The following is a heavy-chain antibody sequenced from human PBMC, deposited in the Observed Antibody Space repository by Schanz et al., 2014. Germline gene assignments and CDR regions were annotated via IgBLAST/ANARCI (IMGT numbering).Heavy chain of an antibody. J-gene: IGHJ4*02. CDR2: INWSDGGST. CDR1: GFSVGNKY. Sequence: EVQLVESGGGLVQPGGSLRLSCAASGFSVGNKYMNWVRQVPGKGLEWVSRINWSDGGSTGYADSVRGRFTISRDNAKNSLYLEMNSLRVEDTAVYFCVSQTGSPNYWGQGTLVTVSS. CDR3: VSQTGSPNY. D-gene: IGHD6-13*01. V-gene: IGHV3-20*04.